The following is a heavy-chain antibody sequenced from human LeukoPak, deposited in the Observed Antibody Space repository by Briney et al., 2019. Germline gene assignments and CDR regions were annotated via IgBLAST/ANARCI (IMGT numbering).Heavy chain of an antibody. Sequence: GASVKVSCKASGGTFSSYSIGWVRQAPGQGLEWLGRIIPILGIANYAQKFQGRVTITADKSTSTAYMELGSLRSEDTAVYYCARALYDSSAYTNWFDPWGQGTLVTVSS. CDR1: GGTFSSYS. CDR2: IIPILGIA. J-gene: IGHJ5*02. V-gene: IGHV1-69*02. D-gene: IGHD3-22*01. CDR3: ARALYDSSAYTNWFDP.